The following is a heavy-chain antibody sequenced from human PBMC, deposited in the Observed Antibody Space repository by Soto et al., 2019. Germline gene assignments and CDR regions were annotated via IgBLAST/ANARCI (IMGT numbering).Heavy chain of an antibody. Sequence: EVQLVESGGGLVQPGGSLRLSCTASGFIVSDTYVNWVRQVPGKGLEWVSVISNRGDTHYADSVRGRFSLSRDISDNSLHLQMNNLRVEDTAVYYCASEPRYCRGGSCSITGDAYDIWGQGTMVTVSS. CDR2: ISNRGDT. V-gene: IGHV3-66*01. J-gene: IGHJ3*02. CDR1: GFIVSDTY. CDR3: ASEPRYCRGGSCSITGDAYDI. D-gene: IGHD2-15*01.